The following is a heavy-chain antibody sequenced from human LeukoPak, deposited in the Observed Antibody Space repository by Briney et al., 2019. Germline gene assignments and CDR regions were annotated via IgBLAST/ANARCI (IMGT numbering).Heavy chain of an antibody. D-gene: IGHD6-13*01. V-gene: IGHV3-30*02. CDR2: IPYDASDK. Sequence: PGGSLRLSCVASGFRFSDYGMHRVRQAPGKGLEWVAFIPYDASDKYYADSVKGRFTISRDNSNNTLTLHMNSLRTEDTSIYFCAKGAWAADGPMGDNFASWGQGSLVTVSS. J-gene: IGHJ4*02. CDR3: AKGAWAADGPMGDNFAS. CDR1: GFRFSDYG.